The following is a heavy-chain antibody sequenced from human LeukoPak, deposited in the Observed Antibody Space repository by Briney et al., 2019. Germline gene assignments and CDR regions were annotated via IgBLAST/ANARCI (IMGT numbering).Heavy chain of an antibody. CDR2: MNPNSGYT. Sequence: ASVKVSCKASGYTFTTYDINWVRQATGQGLEWMGWMNPNSGYTGYAQKFQGRVTITRDTSISTAYMELSSLRSADTAVYYCARVAGSIDYWGQGTLVTVSS. D-gene: IGHD6-19*01. J-gene: IGHJ4*02. CDR3: ARVAGSIDY. CDR1: GYTFTTYD. V-gene: IGHV1-8*03.